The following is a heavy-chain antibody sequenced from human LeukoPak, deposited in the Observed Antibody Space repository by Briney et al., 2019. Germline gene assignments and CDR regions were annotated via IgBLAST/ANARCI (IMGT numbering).Heavy chain of an antibody. CDR1: GFTFSSYG. V-gene: IGHV3-33*01. CDR2: IWYDGSNK. J-gene: IGHJ4*02. CDR3: VRDCELYR. D-gene: IGHD1-7*01. Sequence: GGSLRLSCAASGFTFSSYGMHWVRQAPGKGLEWVAVIWYDGSNKYYADSVKGRFTISRDNAKNTLYLQMNSLKVEDTAVYYCVRDCELYRWGQGTLVTVPS.